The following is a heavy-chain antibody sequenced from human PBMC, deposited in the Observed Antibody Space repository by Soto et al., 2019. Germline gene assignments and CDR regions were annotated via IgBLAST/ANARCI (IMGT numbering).Heavy chain of an antibody. D-gene: IGHD6-19*01. Sequence: EVQLVQSGAEVKKAGDSLKISCKGSGYSFTSFWIAWVRQMPGKGLEWMGIIYPGDSDTRYSPSFQGQVTISADKSISTAYLQWSSLKASDTAVYYCARPTDAYSSGWYFAYWGQGTLVTVSS. CDR3: ARPTDAYSSGWYFAY. J-gene: IGHJ4*02. V-gene: IGHV5-51*03. CDR1: GYSFTSFW. CDR2: IYPGDSDT.